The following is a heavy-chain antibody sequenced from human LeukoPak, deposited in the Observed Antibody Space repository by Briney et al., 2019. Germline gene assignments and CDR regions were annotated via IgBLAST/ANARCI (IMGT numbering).Heavy chain of an antibody. V-gene: IGHV3-30-3*01. D-gene: IGHD5-12*01. CDR1: GFTFSSYA. J-gene: IGHJ4*02. CDR2: ISYDGSNK. Sequence: GGSLRLSCAASGFTFSSYAMHWVRQAPGKGLEWVAVISYDGSNKYYADSVKGRFTISRDNSKNTLYLRMNSLRAEDTAVYYCASDRGGYYRGGYLDYWGQGTLVTVSS. CDR3: ASDRGGYYRGGYLDY.